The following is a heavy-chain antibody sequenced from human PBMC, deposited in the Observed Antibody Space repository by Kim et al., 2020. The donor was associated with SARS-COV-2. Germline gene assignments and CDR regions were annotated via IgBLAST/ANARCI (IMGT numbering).Heavy chain of an antibody. CDR3: ARGSSGSGSLLTL. V-gene: IGHV7-4-1*02. J-gene: IGHJ4*02. Sequence: YAQGFTGRFVLSLDTSVSTAYLQISSLKAEDTAVYYCARGSSGSGSLLTLWGQGTLVTVSS. D-gene: IGHD3-22*01.